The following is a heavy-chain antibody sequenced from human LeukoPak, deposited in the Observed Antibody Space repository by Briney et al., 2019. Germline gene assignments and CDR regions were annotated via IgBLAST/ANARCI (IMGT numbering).Heavy chain of an antibody. D-gene: IGHD5-24*01. J-gene: IGHJ4*02. Sequence: PSETLSLTCTVSGDSVSNSPYYWGWVRQPPGKGLEWIGAISYGGTTYSSPSLKSRVTMDLDKSRNRFSRKLTSVTAADTAVYYCGGNNFYHFQYWGQGALVTVSS. CDR2: ISYGGTT. CDR3: GGNNFYHFQY. CDR1: GDSVSNSPYY. V-gene: IGHV4-39*01.